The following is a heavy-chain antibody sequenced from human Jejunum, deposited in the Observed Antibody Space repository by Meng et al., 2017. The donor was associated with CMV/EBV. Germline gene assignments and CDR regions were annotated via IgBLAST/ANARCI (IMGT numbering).Heavy chain of an antibody. D-gene: IGHD1-14*01. J-gene: IGHJ4*02. CDR2: LIAVFDKT. V-gene: IGHV1-69*13. CDR3: ARGRRNEPLFDY. Sequence: QVQLVQSGVEAKKPGSSVKVACKTSGDSFSTQTFSWVRQAPGQGLEWMGGLIAVFDKTKAAPRFQDRVTFTADESTSTAYMELSSLTFDDTAVYFCARGRRNEPLFDYWGQGTLVTVSA. CDR1: GDSFSTQT.